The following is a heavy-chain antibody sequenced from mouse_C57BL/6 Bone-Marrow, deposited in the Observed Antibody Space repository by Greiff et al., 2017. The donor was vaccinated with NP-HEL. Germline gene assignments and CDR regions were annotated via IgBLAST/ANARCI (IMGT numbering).Heavy chain of an antibody. CDR3: ARTPLYGNYAMDY. Sequence: QVQLQQSGPELVKPGASVKISCKASGYSFTSYYIHWVKQRPGQGLEWIGWIYPGSGNTKYNEKFKGKATLTADTSSSTAYMQLSSLTSEDSAVYYCARTPLYGNYAMDYWGQGTSVTVSS. CDR1: GYSFTSYY. CDR2: IYPGSGNT. D-gene: IGHD2-1*01. V-gene: IGHV1-66*01. J-gene: IGHJ4*01.